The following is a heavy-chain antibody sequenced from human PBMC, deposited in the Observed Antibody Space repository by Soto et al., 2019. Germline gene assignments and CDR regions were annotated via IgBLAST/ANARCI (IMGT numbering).Heavy chain of an antibody. CDR3: ARDRQWLVPNDAFDI. J-gene: IGHJ3*02. D-gene: IGHD6-19*01. Sequence: PGGSLRLSCVASGVDFRGSYMNWVRQAPGKGLEWISYISDTGRTIHYADSVKGRFVISRDNSKDSLYLQMNDLRPDDTAVYYCARDRQWLVPNDAFDIWGQGTMVTVSS. CDR2: ISDTGRTI. CDR1: GVDFRGSY. V-gene: IGHV3-11*01.